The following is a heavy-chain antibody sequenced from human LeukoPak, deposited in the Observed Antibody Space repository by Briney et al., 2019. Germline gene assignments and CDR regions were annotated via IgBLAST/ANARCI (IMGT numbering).Heavy chain of an antibody. Sequence: PSETLSLTCAVSGGSISSSNWWSWVRQPPGKGLEWIGEIYHSGSTNYNPSLKSRVTISVDKSKNQFSLKLSSVTAADTAVYYCASYCGGDCYSWGAFDIWGEATMVTVSS. CDR1: GGSISSSNW. CDR3: ASYCGGDCYSWGAFDI. CDR2: IYHSGST. V-gene: IGHV4-4*02. D-gene: IGHD2-21*02. J-gene: IGHJ3*02.